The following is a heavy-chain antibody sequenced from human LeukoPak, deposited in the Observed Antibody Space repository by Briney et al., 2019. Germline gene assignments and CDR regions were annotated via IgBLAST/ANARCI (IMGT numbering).Heavy chain of an antibody. V-gene: IGHV3-53*01. CDR3: ASTSDFWSGYYLDY. D-gene: IGHD3-3*01. CDR1: GFSVSTNY. J-gene: IGHJ4*02. CDR2: IYSGGSI. Sequence: GGSLRLSCAATGFSVSTNYMTWVRQAPGKGLAWVSLIYSGGSIYYADSVKDRFTISRDNSKNTLYLQMNSLRAEDTAIYYYASTSDFWSGYYLDYWGQGTLVTVSS.